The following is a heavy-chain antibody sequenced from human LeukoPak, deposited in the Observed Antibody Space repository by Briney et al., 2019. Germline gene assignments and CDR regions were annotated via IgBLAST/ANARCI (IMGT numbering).Heavy chain of an antibody. CDR2: IKQDGSEK. J-gene: IGHJ5*02. V-gene: IGHV3-7*01. CDR3: ARSGIAVYDGAWLDP. Sequence: PGGSLRLSCAASGFTFSSYWMSWVRQAPGKGLEWVANIKQDGSEKYYVDSVKGRFTISRDNAKNSLYPQMNSLRAEDTAVYYCARSGIAVYDGAWLDPRGQGTLVTVSS. CDR1: GFTFSSYW. D-gene: IGHD6-19*01.